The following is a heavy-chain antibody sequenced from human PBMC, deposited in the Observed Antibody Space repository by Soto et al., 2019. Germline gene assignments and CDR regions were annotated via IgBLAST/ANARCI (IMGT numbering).Heavy chain of an antibody. CDR1: GFPFNSYF. J-gene: IGHJ3*01. V-gene: IGHV3-23*01. Sequence: AGSLRPSCAGSGFPFNSYFMGWVRQAQGKGLGLVSVLSISGDGDSTYYADSVKGRFTISRDNSMNTLYLQMNSLRAEDTAVYYCAKARPSGGYYYVEAFDVWGRGKMVTVSS. D-gene: IGHD3-22*01. CDR3: AKARPSGGYYYVEAFDV. CDR2: LSISGDGDST.